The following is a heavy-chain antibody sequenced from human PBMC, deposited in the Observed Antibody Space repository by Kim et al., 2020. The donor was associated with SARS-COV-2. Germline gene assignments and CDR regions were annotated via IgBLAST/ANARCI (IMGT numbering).Heavy chain of an antibody. D-gene: IGHD2-15*01. V-gene: IGHV3-74*01. CDR1: GFTFRNDG. J-gene: IGHJ4*02. CDR3: TRVLAN. CDR2: ISNDATKT. Sequence: GGSLRLSCAASGFTFRNDGMHWVRQAPGKGLLWVSQISNDATKTAYADSVKGRFTISRDNAKNMVYLQMNSLRAEDTAVYYCTRVLANCGQGALFTVS.